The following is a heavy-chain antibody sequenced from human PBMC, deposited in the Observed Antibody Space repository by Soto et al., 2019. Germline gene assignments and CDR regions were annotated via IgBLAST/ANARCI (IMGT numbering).Heavy chain of an antibody. Sequence: SETLSLTCAVYGGSFSGYYWSWIRKPPGKGLEWIGEINHSGSTNYNPSLKSRVTISVDTSKNQFSLKLSSVTAADTAVYYCARRASIAVAGSYYYYGMDVWGQGTTVTVSS. CDR1: GGSFSGYY. J-gene: IGHJ6*02. CDR2: INHSGST. V-gene: IGHV4-34*01. D-gene: IGHD6-19*01. CDR3: ARRASIAVAGSYYYYGMDV.